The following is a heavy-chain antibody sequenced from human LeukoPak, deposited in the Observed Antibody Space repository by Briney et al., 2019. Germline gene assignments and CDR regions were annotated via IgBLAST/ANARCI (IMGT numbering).Heavy chain of an antibody. J-gene: IGHJ4*02. CDR3: AKVGTRGYSYGPPED. CDR1: GFTFSSYT. Sequence: GGSLRLSCAASGFTFSSYTMHWVRQAPGKGREGVSLISWDGGSTYYADSVKGRFTISRDNSKNSLYLQMNSLRTEDTALYYCAKVGTRGYSYGPPEDWGKGPLVPVSS. CDR2: ISWDGGST. V-gene: IGHV3-43*01. D-gene: IGHD5-18*01.